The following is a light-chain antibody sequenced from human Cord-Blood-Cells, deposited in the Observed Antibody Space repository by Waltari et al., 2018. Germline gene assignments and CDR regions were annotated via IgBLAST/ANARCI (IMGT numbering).Light chain of an antibody. J-gene: IGKJ1*01. V-gene: IGKV1-5*01. CDR1: QSISSW. Sequence: DIKMTKSPSTLSASVGDRVTITCRASQSISSWLAWYQQKQGKDPKLLIYDASSLESGVPSRFSGSGSGTEFTLTISSLQPDDFATYYCQQYNSYSPWTFGQGTKVEIK. CDR2: DAS. CDR3: QQYNSYSPWT.